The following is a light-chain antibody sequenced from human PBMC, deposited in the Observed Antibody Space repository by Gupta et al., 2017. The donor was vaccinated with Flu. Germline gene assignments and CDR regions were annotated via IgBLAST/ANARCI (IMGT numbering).Light chain of an antibody. Sequence: EIVMTHSAATLSVSPGERATLPCRASQSVSSNLAWYQQKPGQTPRLLIYVASTRATCIPASFSGSGSGTELTITISSLQSEDFAVYYCQQYNNWYSFGQGTKLEIK. V-gene: IGKV3-15*01. CDR3: QQYNNWYS. CDR2: VAS. J-gene: IGKJ2*03. CDR1: QSVSSN.